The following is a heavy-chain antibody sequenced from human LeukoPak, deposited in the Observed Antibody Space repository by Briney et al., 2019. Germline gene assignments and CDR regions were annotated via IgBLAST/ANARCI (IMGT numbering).Heavy chain of an antibody. CDR3: ATLGSGSPFYGMDV. CDR2: INPNRGGT. D-gene: IGHD3-10*01. Sequence: ASVKVSCKASGYTFTGYYMDWVRQAPGQGLEWMGGINPNRGGTKYAQKCQGRVTMTRDTSISTAYMELSRLRSDDTAVYYCATLGSGSPFYGMDVWGQGTTVTVSS. J-gene: IGHJ6*02. V-gene: IGHV1-2*02. CDR1: GYTFTGYY.